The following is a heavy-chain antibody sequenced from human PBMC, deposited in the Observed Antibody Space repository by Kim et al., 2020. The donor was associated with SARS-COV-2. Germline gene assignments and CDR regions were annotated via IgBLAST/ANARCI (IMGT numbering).Heavy chain of an antibody. Sequence: AESVRGRFTIPREHAKNSLYLQMNSLRAEYTAVYYCARVPLYGGYVFDYWGQGTLVTVSS. J-gene: IGHJ4*02. V-gene: IGHV3-21*01. D-gene: IGHD5-12*01. CDR3: ARVPLYGGYVFDY.